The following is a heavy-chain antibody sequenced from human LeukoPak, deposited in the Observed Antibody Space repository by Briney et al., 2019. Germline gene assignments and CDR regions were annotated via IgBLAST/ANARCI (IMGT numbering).Heavy chain of an antibody. CDR3: AREGAYYYDSSGYPARPYFDY. V-gene: IGHV3-11*01. CDR1: GFTFSDYY. Sequence: GGSLRLYGAASGFTFSDYYMSWIRQAPGKELEGVSYISSSGSTIYYADSVKGRITNSRDNAKNSLYLQMNSLRAEDTAVYYCAREGAYYYDSSGYPARPYFDYWGQGTLVTVSS. CDR2: ISSSGSTI. J-gene: IGHJ4*02. D-gene: IGHD3-22*01.